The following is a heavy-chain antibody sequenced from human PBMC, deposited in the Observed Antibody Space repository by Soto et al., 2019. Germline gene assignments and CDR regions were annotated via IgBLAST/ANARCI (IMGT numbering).Heavy chain of an antibody. J-gene: IGHJ4*02. CDR1: GDSVSSNSAA. V-gene: IGHV6-1*01. Sequence: SQTLSLTCAISGDSVSSNSAAWNWIRQSPSRGLEWLGRTYYRSKWYNDYAVSVKSRITINPDTSKNQFSLQLNSVTPEDTAVYYCARAGLYSSGWYAYYFDYWGQGTLVTVSS. CDR3: ARAGLYSSGWYAYYFDY. D-gene: IGHD6-19*01. CDR2: TYYRSKWYN.